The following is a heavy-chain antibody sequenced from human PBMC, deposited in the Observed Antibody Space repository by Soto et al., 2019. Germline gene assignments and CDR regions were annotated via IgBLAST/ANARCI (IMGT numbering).Heavy chain of an antibody. V-gene: IGHV1-69*12. CDR3: ASDRCYGLGN. Sequence: QVQLVQSGAEVKKPGSSVKVSCKASGGTFSSHGFNWVRQAPGQGLEWIGGSIPLFGITNHTQKFQDRITITADASTTTAYMELRGLRSDDTAVYYCASDRCYGLGNWGQGTLLTVSS. D-gene: IGHD2-2*01. J-gene: IGHJ4*02. CDR2: SIPLFGIT. CDR1: GGTFSSHG.